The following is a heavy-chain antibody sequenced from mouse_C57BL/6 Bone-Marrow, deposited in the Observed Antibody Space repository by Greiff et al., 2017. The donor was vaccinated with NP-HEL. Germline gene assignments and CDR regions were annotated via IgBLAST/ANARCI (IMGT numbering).Heavy chain of an antibody. CDR1: GFTFSSYG. D-gene: IGHD1-1*01. Sequence: EVQRVESGGDLVKPGGSLKLSCAASGFTFSSYGLFWVRQTPDTRLEWVATISSGGSSPYSPDSVKGRSTIPRHIAKNTLYLHMSILKSEDTAMYYGARRGDGSPAWFAYWGQGTLVTVSA. CDR2: ISSGGSSP. V-gene: IGHV5-6*01. CDR3: ARRGDGSPAWFAY. J-gene: IGHJ3*01.